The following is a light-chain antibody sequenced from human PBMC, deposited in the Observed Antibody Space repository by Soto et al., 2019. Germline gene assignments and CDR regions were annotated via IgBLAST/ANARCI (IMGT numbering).Light chain of an antibody. J-gene: IGKJ4*01. Sequence: ENVLTQSPGTLSLSPGERATLSCRASQSVTSSYLAWYQQKPGQAPSLLIYGTSSRATGIPDRFSGSGSGTDFTLTIRRLEPEDFAVYFCQQYDSSPLPFGGGPKVEIK. CDR2: GTS. V-gene: IGKV3-20*01. CDR1: QSVTSSY. CDR3: QQYDSSPLP.